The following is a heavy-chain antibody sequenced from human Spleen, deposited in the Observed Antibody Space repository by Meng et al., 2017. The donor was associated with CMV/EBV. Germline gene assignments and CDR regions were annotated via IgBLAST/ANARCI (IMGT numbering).Heavy chain of an antibody. CDR1: GGSISTYY. Sequence: SETLSLTCTVSGGSISTYYWSWIRQPPGKGLEWIGHVFNSGTTHYNPSLGSRVALSVDRSKNQFSLKLSSVTAADTAVYYCARYRAVKPAAWGDRGAFDIWGQGTMVTVSS. V-gene: IGHV4-59*01. J-gene: IGHJ3*02. D-gene: IGHD2-2*01. CDR2: VFNSGTT. CDR3: ARYRAVKPAAWGDRGAFDI.